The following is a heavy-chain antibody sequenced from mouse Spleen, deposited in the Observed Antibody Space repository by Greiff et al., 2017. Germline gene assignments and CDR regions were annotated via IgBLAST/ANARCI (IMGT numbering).Heavy chain of an antibody. Sequence: EVKLVESGPELVKPGASVKIPCKASGYTFTDYNMDWVKQSHGKSLEWIGDINPNNGGTIYNQKFKGKATLTVDKSSSTAYMQLSSLTSEDSAVYYCARSGYWGQGTSVTVSS. J-gene: IGHJ4*01. CDR2: INPNNGGT. V-gene: IGHV1-18*01. CDR3: ARSGY. CDR1: GYTFTDYN.